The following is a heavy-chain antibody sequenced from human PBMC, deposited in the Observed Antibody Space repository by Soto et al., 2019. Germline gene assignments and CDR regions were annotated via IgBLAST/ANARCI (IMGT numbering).Heavy chain of an antibody. V-gene: IGHV1-18*04. J-gene: IGHJ6*02. Sequence: QVQLVQSGAEVKKPGASVKVSCKASGYTFTSYGISWVRQAPGQGLEWMGWLSAYNGNTNYAQKLQGRVTMTTDTSTSTAYMELRSLRSDDTAVYYCARDDVTMIVVVNYYYYGMDVWGQGTTVTVSS. CDR2: LSAYNGNT. D-gene: IGHD3-22*01. CDR3: ARDDVTMIVVVNYYYYGMDV. CDR1: GYTFTSYG.